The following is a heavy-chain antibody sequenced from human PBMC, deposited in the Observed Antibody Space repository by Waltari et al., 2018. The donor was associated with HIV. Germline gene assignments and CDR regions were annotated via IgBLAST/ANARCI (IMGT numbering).Heavy chain of an antibody. J-gene: IGHJ4*02. CDR3: AREGRDFYDSSGFYLY. D-gene: IGHD3-22*01. CDR2: IYTSGST. CDR1: GDSILSGSYY. Sequence: QVQLQESGPGLVKPSQTLSLTCTVSGDSILSGSYYWTGIRQSAGKGLEWIGRIYTSGSTKYNPSLKSRVTMSIDTSKNQFSLKLISLTAADTAVYYCAREGRDFYDSSGFYLYWGQGTLVAVSS. V-gene: IGHV4-61*02.